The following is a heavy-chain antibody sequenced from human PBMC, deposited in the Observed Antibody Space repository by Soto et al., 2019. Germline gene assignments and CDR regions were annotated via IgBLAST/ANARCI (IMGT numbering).Heavy chain of an antibody. V-gene: IGHV3-74*01. Sequence: GGSLRLSCAASGFTFSSYWMHWVRQAPGKGLVWVSRINSDGSSTSYADSVKGRFTISRDNAKNTLYLQMNSLRAEDTAVYYCTRVEYDFWSGSNWFDPWGQGTLVTVSS. CDR1: GFTFSSYW. D-gene: IGHD3-3*01. J-gene: IGHJ5*02. CDR3: TRVEYDFWSGSNWFDP. CDR2: INSDGSST.